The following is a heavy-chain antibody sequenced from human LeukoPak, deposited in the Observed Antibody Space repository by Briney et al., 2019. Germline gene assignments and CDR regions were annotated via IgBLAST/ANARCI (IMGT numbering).Heavy chain of an antibody. CDR1: GGSITNYY. V-gene: IGHV4-4*07. CDR3: ARDQGVVTMVRGVISAGWDY. Sequence: SETLSLTCTVSGGSITNYYWSWIRQPAGKGLEWIGRIYTSGSTNYNPSLKSRVTMSVDTSKNQFSLKLSSVTAADTAVYYCARDQGVVTMVRGVISAGWDYWGQGTLVTVSS. CDR2: IYTSGST. J-gene: IGHJ4*02. D-gene: IGHD3-10*01.